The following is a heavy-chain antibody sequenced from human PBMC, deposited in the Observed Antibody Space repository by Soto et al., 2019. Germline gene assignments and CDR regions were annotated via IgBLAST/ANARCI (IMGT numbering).Heavy chain of an antibody. CDR3: AKDTTGTYTTFDY. Sequence: VQLVESGGGLVQPGRSLRLSCTASGFSFENHAMHWVRQAPGKGLEWVSGISWNSDSKGYADSVKGRFTVSRDNAKNSLYLQMNSLRAEDTALYYCAKDTTGTYTTFDYWGQGTLVTVSS. J-gene: IGHJ4*02. V-gene: IGHV3-9*01. CDR2: ISWNSDSK. D-gene: IGHD1-1*01. CDR1: GFSFENHA.